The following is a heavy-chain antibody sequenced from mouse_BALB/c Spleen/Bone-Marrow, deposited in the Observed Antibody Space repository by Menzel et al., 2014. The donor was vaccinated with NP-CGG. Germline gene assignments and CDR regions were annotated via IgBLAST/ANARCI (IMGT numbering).Heavy chain of an antibody. Sequence: VQLQQSGPELVKPGASVKMSCKASGYTFTSYVMHWVKQKPGQGLEWIGYFNPYNDGPKYNEKFKGKATLTSGKSSSTARMELSRLTSEDSAVYYCAIHEGYFDYWGQGTTLTVSS. V-gene: IGHV1-14*01. CDR2: FNPYNDGP. CDR3: AIHEGYFDY. J-gene: IGHJ2*01. CDR1: GYTFTSYV.